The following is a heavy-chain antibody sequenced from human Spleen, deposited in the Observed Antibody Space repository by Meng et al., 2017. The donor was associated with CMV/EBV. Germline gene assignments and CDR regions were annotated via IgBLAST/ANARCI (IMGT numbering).Heavy chain of an antibody. D-gene: IGHD3-22*01. CDR1: GFAFSGYG. Sequence: GGSLRLSCAASGFAFSGYGMHWVRQCPGKGLEWVAFIRYGGSHKYYGDSVKGRFTISRDNAKNSLYLQMNSLRAEDTAVYYCARSAYDSSGYHFYFFDYWGQGTLVTVSS. V-gene: IGHV3-30*02. CDR2: IRYGGSHK. CDR3: ARSAYDSSGYHFYFFDY. J-gene: IGHJ4*02.